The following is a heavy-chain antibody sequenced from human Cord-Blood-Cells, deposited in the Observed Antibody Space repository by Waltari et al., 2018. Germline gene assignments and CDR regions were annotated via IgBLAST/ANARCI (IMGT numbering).Heavy chain of an antibody. V-gene: IGHV1-69*01. CDR1: GGTFSSYA. CDR2: ISPIFGTA. D-gene: IGHD7-27*01. Sequence: QVQLVQSGAEVKKPGSSVKVSCKASGGTFSSYAISWVRQAPGQGLEWMGGISPIFGTANYAQKYQGRVTITADESTSTAYMGLSSLRSEETAVYYCARGPANWGSRKPYYVDYWGQGTLVTVSS. J-gene: IGHJ4*02. CDR3: ARGPANWGSRKPYYVDY.